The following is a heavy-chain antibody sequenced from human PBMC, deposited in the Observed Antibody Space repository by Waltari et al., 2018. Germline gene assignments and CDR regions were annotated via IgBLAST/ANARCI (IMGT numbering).Heavy chain of an antibody. D-gene: IGHD2-15*01. J-gene: IGHJ3*02. Sequence: EVQLVESGGGLVKPGGSLRLSCAASGFPFSSYSMNWVRQAPGKGLEWVSSISSSSSYIYYADSVKGRFTISRDNAKNSLYLQMNSLRAEDTAVYYCARPRYCSGGSCYWGAFDIWGQGTMVTVSS. CDR2: ISSSSSYI. CDR3: ARPRYCSGGSCYWGAFDI. CDR1: GFPFSSYS. V-gene: IGHV3-21*01.